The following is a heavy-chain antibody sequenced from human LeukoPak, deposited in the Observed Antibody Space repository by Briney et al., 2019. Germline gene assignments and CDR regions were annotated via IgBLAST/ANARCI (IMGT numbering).Heavy chain of an antibody. V-gene: IGHV1-69*05. D-gene: IGHD6-19*01. CDR2: IIPIFGTA. CDR1: GGTFSSYA. J-gene: IGHJ4*02. Sequence: SVKVSCKASGGTFSSYAISWVRQAPGQGLEWMGGIIPIFGTANYAQKFQGRVTITTDESTSTAYMELRSLRSDDTAVYYCAREDIAVAVTFDYWGQGTLVTVSS. CDR3: AREDIAVAVTFDY.